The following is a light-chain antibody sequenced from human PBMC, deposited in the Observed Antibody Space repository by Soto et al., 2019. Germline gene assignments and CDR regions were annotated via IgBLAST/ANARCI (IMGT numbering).Light chain of an antibody. CDR1: QSVLYSSNNKNY. J-gene: IGKJ4*01. Sequence: DIVMTQSPDSLAVSLGERATINCKSSQSVLYSSNNKNYLAWYQQKPGQPPKLPIYWASTRESGVPDRFSGSGSGTDFTLTISSLQAEDVAVYYCQQYNNWPLTFGGGTKVDIK. V-gene: IGKV4-1*01. CDR3: QQYNNWPLT. CDR2: WAS.